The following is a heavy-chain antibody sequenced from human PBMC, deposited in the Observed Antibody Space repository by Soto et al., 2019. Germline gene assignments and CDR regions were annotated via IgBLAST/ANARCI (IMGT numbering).Heavy chain of an antibody. V-gene: IGHV3-9*01. CDR1: GFTFDDYA. CDR3: AKAGFWSGYYSLVDY. Sequence: EVQLVESGGGLVQPGRSLRLSCAASGFTFDDYAMHWVRQAPGKGLEWVSGISWNSGSIGYADSVKGRFTISRDNAKNSLYLQMTGLRAEDPALYYCAKAGFWSGYYSLVDYWGQGTLVSVSS. CDR2: ISWNSGSI. D-gene: IGHD3-3*01. J-gene: IGHJ4*02.